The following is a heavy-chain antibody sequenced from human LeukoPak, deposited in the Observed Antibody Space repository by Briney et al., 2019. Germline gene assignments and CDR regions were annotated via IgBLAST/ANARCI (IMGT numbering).Heavy chain of an antibody. CDR2: ICYSGST. V-gene: IGHV4-59*08. CDR1: GGSISSYY. J-gene: IGHJ4*02. CDR3: ATYYDILTGYFDY. Sequence: SETLSLTCTVSGGSISSYYWSWIRQPPGKGLEWIGYICYSGSTNYNPSLKSRVTISVDTSKNQFSLKLSSVTAADTAVYYCATYYDILTGYFDYWGQGTLVTVSS. D-gene: IGHD3-9*01.